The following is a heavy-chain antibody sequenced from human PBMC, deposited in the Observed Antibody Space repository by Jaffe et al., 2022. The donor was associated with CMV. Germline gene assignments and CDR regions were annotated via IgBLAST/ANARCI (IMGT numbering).Heavy chain of an antibody. D-gene: IGHD5-12*01. Sequence: QVQLVQSGAEVKKPGASVKVSCKASGYTFTSYAMHWVRQAPGQRLEWMGWINAGNGNTKYSQKFQGRVTITRDTSASTAYMELSSLRSEDTAVYYCARVGAGFRGISGYGANDYWGQGTLVTVSS. CDR1: GYTFTSYA. CDR3: ARVGAGFRGISGYGANDY. V-gene: IGHV1-3*01. J-gene: IGHJ4*02. CDR2: INAGNGNT.